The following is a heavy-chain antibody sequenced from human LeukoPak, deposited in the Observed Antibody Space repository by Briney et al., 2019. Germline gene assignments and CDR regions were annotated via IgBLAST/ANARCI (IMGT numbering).Heavy chain of an antibody. D-gene: IGHD3-3*01. CDR3: AKLGVFDPFDI. CDR2: ISYDGSNK. V-gene: IGHV3-30-3*01. J-gene: IGHJ3*02. CDR1: GFTFSSYA. Sequence: GRSLRLSCAASGFTFSSYAMHWVRKAPGKGLEWVAVISYDGSNKYYADSVKGRFTISRDNSKNTVYLQMTSLRAEDTAVYYCAKLGVFDPFDIWGQGTMVTVSS.